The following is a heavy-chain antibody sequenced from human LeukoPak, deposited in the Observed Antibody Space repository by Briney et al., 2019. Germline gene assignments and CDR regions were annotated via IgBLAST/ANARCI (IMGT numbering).Heavy chain of an antibody. J-gene: IGHJ6*02. Sequence: SETLSLTCAVYGGSFSGYYWSWIRQPAGKGLEWIGRIYTSGSTNYNPSLKSRVTMSVDTSKNQFSLKLSSVTAADTAVYYCARDHSVVVPAAKDYYYYYGMDVWGQGTTVTVSS. CDR3: ARDHSVVVPAAKDYYYYYGMDV. V-gene: IGHV4-4*07. D-gene: IGHD2-2*01. CDR1: GGSFSGYY. CDR2: IYTSGST.